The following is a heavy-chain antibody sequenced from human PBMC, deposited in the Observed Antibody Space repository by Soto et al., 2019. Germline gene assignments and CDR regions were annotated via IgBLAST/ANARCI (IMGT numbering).Heavy chain of an antibody. Sequence: GSLRLSCAASGFTFSSYSMNWVRQAPGKGLEWVSSISSSSSYIYYADSVKGRFTIPRDNAKNSLYLQMNSLRAEDTAVYYCARDPSDYYDSSGYSKGPFDYWGQGTLVTVSS. CDR2: ISSSSSYI. CDR1: GFTFSSYS. J-gene: IGHJ4*02. D-gene: IGHD3-22*01. V-gene: IGHV3-21*01. CDR3: ARDPSDYYDSSGYSKGPFDY.